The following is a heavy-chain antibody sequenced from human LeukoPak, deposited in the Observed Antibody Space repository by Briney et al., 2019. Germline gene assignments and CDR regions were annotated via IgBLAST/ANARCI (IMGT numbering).Heavy chain of an antibody. CDR1: GGTFCSYA. CDR3: ARTHSGSSGPGEYFQH. CDR2: IIPILGIA. J-gene: IGHJ1*01. Sequence: ASVKVSCKASGGTFCSYAISWVRQAPGQGLEWMGRIIPILGIANYAQKFQGRVTITADKSTSTAYMELSSLRSEDTAVYYCARTHSGSSGPGEYFQHWGQGTLVTVSS. D-gene: IGHD1-26*01. V-gene: IGHV1-69*04.